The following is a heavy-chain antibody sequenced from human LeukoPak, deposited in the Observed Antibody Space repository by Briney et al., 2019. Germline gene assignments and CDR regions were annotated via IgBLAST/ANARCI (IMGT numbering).Heavy chain of an antibody. Sequence: PGGSLRLSCAASGFTFSSYGMHWVRQAPGKGLEWVAVISYDGSTKYYADSVKGRFTISRDNSKNTLYLQMNSLRAEDTAVYYCARATSRFDPWGQGTLVTVSS. J-gene: IGHJ5*02. CDR2: ISYDGSTK. CDR3: ARATSRFDP. D-gene: IGHD3-16*01. V-gene: IGHV3-30*03. CDR1: GFTFSSYG.